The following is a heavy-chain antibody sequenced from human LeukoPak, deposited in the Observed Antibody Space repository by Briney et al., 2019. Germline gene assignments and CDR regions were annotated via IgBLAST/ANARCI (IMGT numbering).Heavy chain of an antibody. V-gene: IGHV4-31*03. J-gene: IGHJ4*02. Sequence: SETLSLTCTVSGGSIISGGYYWSWIRQHPGKGLEWIGYVYYSGSTYYNPSLKSRVTISVDTSKNQFSLKLSSVTAADTAVYYCASWSALPGFDYWGQGTLVTVSS. D-gene: IGHD1-14*01. CDR3: ASWSALPGFDY. CDR1: GGSIISGGYY. CDR2: VYYSGST.